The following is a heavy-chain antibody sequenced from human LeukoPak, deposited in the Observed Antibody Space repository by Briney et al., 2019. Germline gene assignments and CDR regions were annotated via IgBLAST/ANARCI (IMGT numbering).Heavy chain of an antibody. CDR2: INHSGST. J-gene: IGHJ4*02. CDR1: GGSFSGYY. D-gene: IGHD3-22*01. CDR3: ARGALHYYDSSGDFDY. Sequence: KPSETLSLTCAVYGGSFSGYYWSWIRQPPGKGLGWIGEINHSGSTNYNPSLKSRVTISVDTSKNQFSLKLSSVTAADTAVYYCARGALHYYDSSGDFDYWGQGTLVTVSS. V-gene: IGHV4-34*01.